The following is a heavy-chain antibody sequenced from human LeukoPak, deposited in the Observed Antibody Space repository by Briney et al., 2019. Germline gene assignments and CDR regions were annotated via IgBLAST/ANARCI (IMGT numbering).Heavy chain of an antibody. CDR1: GGSISSYY. CDR2: IYYSGST. CDR3: ARRQTSSWYFDY. J-gene: IGHJ4*02. D-gene: IGHD6-13*01. Sequence: PSETLSLTCRVSGGSISSYYWSWFRQPPGKGLEWIGYIYYSGSTYYNPSLKSRVTMSVDTSENQLSLKLSSVTAADTAVYYCARRQTSSWYFDYWGQGTLVTVSS. V-gene: IGHV4-59*08.